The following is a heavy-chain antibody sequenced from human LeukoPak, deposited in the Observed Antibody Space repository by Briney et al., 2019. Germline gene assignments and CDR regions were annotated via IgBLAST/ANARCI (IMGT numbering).Heavy chain of an antibody. CDR2: IYYSGST. V-gene: IGHV4-39*01. CDR3: ARQRKNWFDP. CDR1: GGSISSSSYY. Sequence: SETLSLTCTVSGGSISSSSYYWGSIRQPPGKGLEWIGSIYYSGSTYYNPSLKSRVTISVDTSKNHFSLKLSSVTAADTAVYYCARQRKNWFDPWGQGTLVTVSS. J-gene: IGHJ5*02.